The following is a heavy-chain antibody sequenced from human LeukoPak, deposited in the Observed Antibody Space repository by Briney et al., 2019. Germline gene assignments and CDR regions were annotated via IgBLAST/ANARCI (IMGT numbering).Heavy chain of an antibody. J-gene: IGHJ4*02. D-gene: IGHD2-2*01. CDR2: IYYSGST. CDR1: GGSISSSSYY. V-gene: IGHV4-39*07. CDR3: ARDLPPTMPLDY. Sequence: SETLSLTCTVSGGSISSSSYYWGWIRQPPGKGLEWIGSIYYSGSTYYNPSLRSRVTMSVDMSKNQFSLHLTSVTAADTAIYFCARDLPPTMPLDYWGQGTLVTVSS.